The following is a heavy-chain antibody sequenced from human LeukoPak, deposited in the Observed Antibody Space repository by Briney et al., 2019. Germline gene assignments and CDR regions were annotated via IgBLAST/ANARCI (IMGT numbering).Heavy chain of an antibody. CDR3: AREAYSSGWYEGERDY. CDR1: GFTFSSNA. Sequence: PGGSLRLSCAASGFTFSSNAMTWVRQAPGRELEWVAVISYDGSNKYYADSVKGRFTISRDNAKNSLYLQMNSLRAEDTAVYYCAREAYSSGWYEGERDYWGQGTLVTVSS. V-gene: IGHV3-30-3*01. D-gene: IGHD6-19*01. CDR2: ISYDGSNK. J-gene: IGHJ4*02.